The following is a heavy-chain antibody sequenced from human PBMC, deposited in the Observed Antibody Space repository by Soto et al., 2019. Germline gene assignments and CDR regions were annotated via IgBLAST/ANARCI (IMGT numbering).Heavy chain of an antibody. CDR1: GYTFKSYA. D-gene: IGHD1-7*01. CDR3: ARDRNLDDLREIDY. J-gene: IGHJ4*01. V-gene: IGHV1-3*04. CDR2: INTGNGNT. Sequence: QVQLVQSGAEVKKPGASVKVSCKASGYTFKSYAIHWVRQAPGQRLEWMGWINTGNGNTKYSQKFEARATITRDTAASTGYMELRSLRSEDTAVYYCARDRNLDDLREIDYWGQGTLVTVSS.